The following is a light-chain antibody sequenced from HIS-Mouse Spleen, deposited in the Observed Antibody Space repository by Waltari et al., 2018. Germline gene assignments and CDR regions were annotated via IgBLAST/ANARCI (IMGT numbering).Light chain of an antibody. CDR1: SSDVGGYNY. Sequence: QSALTQPASVSGSPGQSITISCTGTSSDVGGYNYVSWYQQHPGKAPKLMIYDVSNRPYGVSNRFSGSKSGNTASLTISGLQAEDEADYYCSSYTSSSFNVVFGGVTKLTVL. J-gene: IGLJ2*01. CDR3: SSYTSSSFNVV. CDR2: DVS. V-gene: IGLV2-14*03.